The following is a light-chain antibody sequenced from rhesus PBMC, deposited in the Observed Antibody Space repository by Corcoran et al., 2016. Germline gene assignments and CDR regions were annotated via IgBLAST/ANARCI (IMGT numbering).Light chain of an antibody. J-gene: IGKJ2*01. Sequence: QVILTQSPATLSLSPGERATLSCRASQSVGNFLAWYQQKPGQAPRLLIYAASNRATAIPDRFSGSGSGTDFALTISSLEPEDVGVYHCYQHSSGYSFGQGTKVEIK. CDR3: YQHSSGYS. CDR1: QSVGNF. V-gene: IGKV3-10*01. CDR2: AAS.